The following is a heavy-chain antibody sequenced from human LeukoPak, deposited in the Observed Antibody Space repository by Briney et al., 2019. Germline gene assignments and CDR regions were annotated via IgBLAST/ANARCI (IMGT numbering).Heavy chain of an antibody. J-gene: IGHJ6*02. Sequence: GGSLRLFCAASGFTFSSYGMHWVRQAPGKGLEWVAVISYDGSNKYYADSVKGRFTISRDNSKNTLYLQMNSLRAEDTAVYYCAKEQTAMVRGYYYGMDVWGQGTTVTVSS. CDR2: ISYDGSNK. D-gene: IGHD5-18*01. CDR3: AKEQTAMVRGYYYGMDV. CDR1: GFTFSSYG. V-gene: IGHV3-30*18.